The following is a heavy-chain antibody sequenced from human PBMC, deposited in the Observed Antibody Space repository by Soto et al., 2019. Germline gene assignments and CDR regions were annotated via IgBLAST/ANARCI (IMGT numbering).Heavy chain of an antibody. V-gene: IGHV3-74*01. D-gene: IGHD5-12*01. CDR2: INSDGSTT. CDR3: VRVPTGGYAFSLDDY. J-gene: IGHJ4*02. Sequence: GGSLRLSCAASGFTFSSYWMHWVRQAPGKGLVWVSRINSDGSTTTYADSVKGRFTISRDNAKNTLYLQMNSLRAEDTAVYYCVRVPTGGYAFSLDDYWGQGTLVTVSS. CDR1: GFTFSSYW.